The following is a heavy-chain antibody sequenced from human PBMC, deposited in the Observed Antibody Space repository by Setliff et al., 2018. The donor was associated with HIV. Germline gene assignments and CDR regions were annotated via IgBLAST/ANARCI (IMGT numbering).Heavy chain of an antibody. J-gene: IGHJ6*02. Sequence: GESLKISCAASGFTFSSFAMSWVRQAPGKGLETVSVIRGSGTFTSYADSVKGRFTISRDSSKNTLHLQMNSLRVEDTAVYYCAKLLEYDYGMDVWGRGTTVTAP. V-gene: IGHV3-23*01. CDR3: AKLLEYDYGMDV. CDR2: IRGSGTFT. D-gene: IGHD1-1*01. CDR1: GFTFSSFA.